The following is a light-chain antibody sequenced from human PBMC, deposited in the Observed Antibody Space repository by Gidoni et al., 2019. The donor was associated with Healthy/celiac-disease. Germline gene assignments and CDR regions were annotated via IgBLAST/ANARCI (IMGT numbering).Light chain of an antibody. J-gene: IGKJ1*01. CDR3: QQYGSSPPLKWT. CDR1: QSVSSSY. V-gene: IGKV3-20*01. CDR2: GAS. Sequence: EIVLTPSPGTLSLSPGERATLSCRASQSVSSSYLAWYQQKPGQAPRLLIYGASSRATGIPDRFSGSGSGTDFTLTISRLEPEDFAVYYCQQYGSSPPLKWTFGQGTKVEIK.